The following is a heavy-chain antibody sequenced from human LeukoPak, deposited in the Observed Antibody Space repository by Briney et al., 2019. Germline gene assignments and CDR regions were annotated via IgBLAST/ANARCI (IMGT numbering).Heavy chain of an antibody. Sequence: PPETLSLTCTVSGGSISSYYWSWIRQPPGRGLEWIGYIYYSGSTNYNPSLKSRVTISVDTSKNQFSLKLSSVTAADTAVYYCARGPRATWDYWGQGTLVTVSS. CDR2: IYYSGST. J-gene: IGHJ4*02. CDR3: ARGPRATWDY. D-gene: IGHD1-26*01. V-gene: IGHV4-59*01. CDR1: GGSISSYY.